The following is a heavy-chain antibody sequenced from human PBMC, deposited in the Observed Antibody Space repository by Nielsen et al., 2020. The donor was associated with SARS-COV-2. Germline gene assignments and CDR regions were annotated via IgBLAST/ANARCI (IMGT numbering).Heavy chain of an antibody. D-gene: IGHD3-3*01. V-gene: IGHV4-30-4*08. CDR1: GGSISSSSYY. Sequence: SETLSLTCTVSGGSISSSSYYWSWIRQHPGKGLEWIGYIYYSGSTYYNPSLKSRVTISVDTSKNQFSLKLSSVTAADTALYYCARARSHTIFGVVIVDAFDIWGQGTMVTVSS. CDR2: IYYSGST. J-gene: IGHJ3*02. CDR3: ARARSHTIFGVVIVDAFDI.